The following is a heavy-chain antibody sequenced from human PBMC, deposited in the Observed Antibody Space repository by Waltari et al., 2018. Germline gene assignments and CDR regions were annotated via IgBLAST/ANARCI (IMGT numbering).Heavy chain of an antibody. CDR2: IFHSGRT. J-gene: IGHJ4*02. Sequence: QVQMQESGPGLVKPSETLSLTCDVSGYSISSGYFWGWIRQPPGKGLEWIGSIFHSGRTYYIPSRKSRVTLSVDTSKNQISLKLSSVTAADTAVYYCARSSGYYSFSYWGQGTLVTVSS. CDR3: ARSSGYYSFSY. CDR1: GYSISSGYF. V-gene: IGHV4-38-2*01. D-gene: IGHD3-22*01.